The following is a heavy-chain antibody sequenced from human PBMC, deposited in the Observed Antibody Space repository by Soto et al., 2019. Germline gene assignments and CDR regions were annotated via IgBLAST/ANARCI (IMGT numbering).Heavy chain of an antibody. D-gene: IGHD3-16*01. CDR3: ARDGGYYYYCMDV. V-gene: IGHV4-59*01. CDR2: IYYSGST. CDR1: GGSISSYY. J-gene: IGHJ6*02. Sequence: QVQLQESGPGLVKPSETLSLTCTVSGGSISSYYWSWIRQPPGKGLEWIGYIYYSGSTNYNPSLKSRVTISVDTSKNQFSLKLSSVTAADTAVYYCARDGGYYYYCMDVWGQGTTVTVSS.